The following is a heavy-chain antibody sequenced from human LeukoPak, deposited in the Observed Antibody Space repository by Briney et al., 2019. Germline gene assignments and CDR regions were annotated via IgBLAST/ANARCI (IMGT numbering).Heavy chain of an antibody. CDR3: AREWYCSGGSCYYYFDY. CDR1: GYSFTSYW. D-gene: IGHD2-15*01. V-gene: IGHV5-10-1*01. Sequence: HGESLKISCKGSGYSFTSYWISWVRQMPGKGLEWMGRIDPSDSYTNYSPSFQGHVTISADKSISTAYLQWSSLKASDTAMYYCAREWYCSGGSCYYYFDYWGQRTLVTVSS. CDR2: IDPSDSYT. J-gene: IGHJ4*02.